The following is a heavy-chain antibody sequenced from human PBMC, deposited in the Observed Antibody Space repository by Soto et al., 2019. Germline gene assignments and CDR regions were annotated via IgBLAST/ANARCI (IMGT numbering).Heavy chain of an antibody. CDR1: GGTFSSYA. Sequence: QVQLVQSGAEVKKPGSSVKVSCKASGGTFSSYAISWVRQAPGQGLDWMGGIIPIFGTANYAQKFEGRFTITADESTSTAYMELSSLRSEDTAVYYCARPSGIAAAGTGDYFDYWGQGTLVTVSS. CDR2: IIPIFGTA. V-gene: IGHV1-69*01. CDR3: ARPSGIAAAGTGDYFDY. D-gene: IGHD6-13*01. J-gene: IGHJ4*02.